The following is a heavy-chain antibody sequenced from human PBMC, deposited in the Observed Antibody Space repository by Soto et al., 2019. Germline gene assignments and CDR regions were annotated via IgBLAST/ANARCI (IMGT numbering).Heavy chain of an antibody. CDR3: VKFRGRAYHYYYMDV. Sequence: DVQLLESGGGLAQRGGSLRLSCAASGFSFSTYGMTWVRQAPGKGLEWVSHGGSGGSTYYADSVKGRFTISRDNSKNTLYLQMNSLRAEDTAVYYCVKFRGRAYHYYYMDVWGNGTTVTVSS. D-gene: IGHD3-16*01. CDR1: GFSFSTYG. J-gene: IGHJ6*03. CDR2: HGGSGGST. V-gene: IGHV3-23*01.